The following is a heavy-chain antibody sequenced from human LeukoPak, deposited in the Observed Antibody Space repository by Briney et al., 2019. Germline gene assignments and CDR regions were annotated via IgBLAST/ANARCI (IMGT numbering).Heavy chain of an antibody. Sequence: GGSLRLSCAASGFTFSSYAMIWVRQAPGKGLEGVSAISGSGGSTYYADSVKGRFTISRDNSKNTLYLQMNSLRAEDTAVYYCANCITMVRGVIGQVDYWGQGTLVTVSS. CDR2: ISGSGGST. CDR3: ANCITMVRGVIGQVDY. V-gene: IGHV3-23*01. D-gene: IGHD3-10*01. CDR1: GFTFSSYA. J-gene: IGHJ4*02.